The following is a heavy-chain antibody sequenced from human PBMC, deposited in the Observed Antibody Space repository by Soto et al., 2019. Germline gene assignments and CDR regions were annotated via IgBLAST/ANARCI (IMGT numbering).Heavy chain of an antibody. CDR1: GFTFSSYA. J-gene: IGHJ6*02. D-gene: IGHD6-13*01. Sequence: QVQLVESGGGVVQPGRSLRLSCAASGFTFSSYAMHWVRQAPGKWLEWVAVISYDGSNKYYADSVKGRFTISRDNSKKTLYLQMNSLRAEDTAVYYCARLRAGIAAAGTPAEYYYGMDVWGQGTTVTVSS. CDR2: ISYDGSNK. CDR3: ARLRAGIAAAGTPAEYYYGMDV. V-gene: IGHV3-30-3*01.